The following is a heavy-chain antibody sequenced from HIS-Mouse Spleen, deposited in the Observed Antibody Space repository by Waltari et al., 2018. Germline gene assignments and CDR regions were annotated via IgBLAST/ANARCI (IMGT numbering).Heavy chain of an antibody. CDR2: IYYSGST. Sequence: QLQLQESGPGLVNPSETLSLTSTVSGGSPSRSSYYSGWIRQPPGKGLEWIGSIYYSGSTYYNPSLKSRVTISVDTSKNQFSLKLSSVTAADTAVYYCARHNLNYWYFDLWGRGTLVTVSS. CDR3: ARHNLNYWYFDL. V-gene: IGHV4-39*01. J-gene: IGHJ2*01. CDR1: GGSPSRSSYY.